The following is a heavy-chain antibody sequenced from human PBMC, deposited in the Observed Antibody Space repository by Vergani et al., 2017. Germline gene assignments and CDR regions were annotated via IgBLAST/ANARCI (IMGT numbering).Heavy chain of an antibody. V-gene: IGHV3-30-3*01. CDR1: GFALNRHA. J-gene: IGHJ4*02. CDR3: VRDRGLCARGRCYTEAWDY. D-gene: IGHD2-2*02. Sequence: QVQLVESGGGVVQPGTSLRLSCAVSGFALNRHAMYWVRQAPGKGLEWVVGISFDGTNEYYPDLVKGRFTISRDIAKNTLYLQVRSLRLEDTGVYLCVRDRGLCARGRCYTEAWDYWGQGTPVTVSS. CDR2: ISFDGTNE.